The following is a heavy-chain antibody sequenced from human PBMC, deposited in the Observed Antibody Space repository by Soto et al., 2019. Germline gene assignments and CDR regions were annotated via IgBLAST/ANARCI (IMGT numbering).Heavy chain of an antibody. J-gene: IGHJ4*02. Sequence: EVQLLESGGGLVQPGRSLRLSCAASGFTFSSYAMSWVRQAPGKELEWVSAISGSGGTTYYADSVKGRFTISRDNSKNTLFLQMNSLRAEDTAVYYCAKFFVETGGSSGWPWSFHYWGQGTLVTVSS. CDR3: AKFFVETGGSSGWPWSFHY. CDR2: ISGSGGTT. D-gene: IGHD6-25*01. CDR1: GFTFSSYA. V-gene: IGHV3-23*01.